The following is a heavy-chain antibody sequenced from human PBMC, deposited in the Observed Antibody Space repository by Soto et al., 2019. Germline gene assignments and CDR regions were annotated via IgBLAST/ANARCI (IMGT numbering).Heavy chain of an antibody. Sequence: SETLCHTCTLAAGAISTSAYYWGWSRHPPGKGLEWIGNIYYSGSASYNPSLKSRVTISVDTSKNQVSLKLSSVPAADTAVYYCARDPRLRWSPKYHFDYWGQGTLVTVS. J-gene: IGHJ4*02. CDR3: ARDPRLRWSPKYHFDY. V-gene: IGHV4-39*02. D-gene: IGHD4-17*01. CDR2: IYYSGSA. CDR1: AGAISTSAYY.